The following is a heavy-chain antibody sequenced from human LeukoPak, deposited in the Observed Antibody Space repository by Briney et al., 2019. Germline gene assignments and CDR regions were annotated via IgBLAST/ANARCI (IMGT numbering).Heavy chain of an antibody. CDR2: IAPSDSYA. Sequence: GESLRISCHGSGYXFTSHWISWVRPMPGKGLEWMGRIAPSDSYANYSPSFEGQVSISADKSISTAYLQWSSLKASDTAMYYCARHRDCGAGNCYPDYWGQGTLVTVSS. D-gene: IGHD2-15*01. CDR3: ARHRDCGAGNCYPDY. V-gene: IGHV5-10-1*04. CDR1: GYXFTSHW. J-gene: IGHJ4*02.